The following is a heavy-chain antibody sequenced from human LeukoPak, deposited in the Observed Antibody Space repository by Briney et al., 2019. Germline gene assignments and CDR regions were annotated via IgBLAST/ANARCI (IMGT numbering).Heavy chain of an antibody. V-gene: IGHV1-69*13. Sequence: SVKVSCKASGGTFSSYAISWVRQAPGQGLEWMGGIIPIFGTANYAQKFQGRVTITADESASTAYMELSSLRSEDTAVYYCARVIGRGYYFLFDYWGQGTLVTVSS. D-gene: IGHD3-22*01. CDR2: IIPIFGTA. CDR1: GGTFSSYA. CDR3: ARVIGRGYYFLFDY. J-gene: IGHJ4*02.